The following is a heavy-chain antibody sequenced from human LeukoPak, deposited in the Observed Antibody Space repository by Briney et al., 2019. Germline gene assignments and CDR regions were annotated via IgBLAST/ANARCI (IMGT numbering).Heavy chain of an antibody. J-gene: IGHJ3*02. CDR1: GGSISSSSYY. Sequence: SETLSLTCTVSGGSISSSSYYWGWIRQPPGKGLEWIGSIYYSGSTYYNPSLKSRVTISVDTSKNQFSLKLSSVTAADTAVYYCARRLDAFDIWGQGTMVTVSS. V-gene: IGHV4-39*07. CDR3: ARRLDAFDI. D-gene: IGHD3-16*01. CDR2: IYYSGST.